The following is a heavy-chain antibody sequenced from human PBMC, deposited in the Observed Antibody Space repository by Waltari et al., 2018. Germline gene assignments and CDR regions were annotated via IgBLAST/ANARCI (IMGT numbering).Heavy chain of an antibody. CDR3: TRVDCSSSSCYRGFDY. D-gene: IGHD2-2*01. V-gene: IGHV3-49*03. Sequence: EVHLPESGGDLVQPGRSLSLHCTVAGFTFGGYAMDCFSQAPGKGLEWVGFIRSKAYGGTTEYAASVKGRFTISRDDSKSIAYLQMNSLKTEDTAVYFCTRVDCSSSSCYRGFDYWGQGTLVSVSS. CDR2: IRSKAYGGTT. J-gene: IGHJ4*02. CDR1: GFTFGGYA.